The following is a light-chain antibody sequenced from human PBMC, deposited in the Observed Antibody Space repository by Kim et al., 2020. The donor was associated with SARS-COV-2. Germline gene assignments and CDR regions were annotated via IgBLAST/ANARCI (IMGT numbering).Light chain of an antibody. V-gene: IGLV3-21*04. CDR2: YDS. J-gene: IGLJ3*02. CDR1: NIGSKS. CDR3: QVWDSSSDHWV. Sequence: APGKTARINCGGNNIGSKSVHWYQQKPGQSPVLVIYYDSDRPSGIPERFSGSNSGNTATLTISRVDAGDEADYYCQVWDSSSDHWVFGGGTQLTVL.